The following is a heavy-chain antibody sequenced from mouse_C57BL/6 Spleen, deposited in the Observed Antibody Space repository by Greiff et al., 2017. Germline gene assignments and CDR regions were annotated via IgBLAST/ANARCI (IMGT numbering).Heavy chain of an antibody. V-gene: IGHV1-39*01. D-gene: IGHD3-2*02. CDR1: GYSFTDYN. CDR3: ARSASSGYWFAY. Sequence: VHVKQSGPELVKPGASVKISCKASGYSFTDYNMNWVKQSNGKSLEWIGVINPNYGTTSYNQKFKGKATLTVDQSSSTAYMQLNSLTSEDSAVYYCARSASSGYWFAYWGQGTLVTVSA. J-gene: IGHJ3*01. CDR2: INPNYGTT.